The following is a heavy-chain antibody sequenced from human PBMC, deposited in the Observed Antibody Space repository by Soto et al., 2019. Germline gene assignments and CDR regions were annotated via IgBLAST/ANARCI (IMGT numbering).Heavy chain of an antibody. CDR3: VRPRGIAAAGTWDGFDY. J-gene: IGHJ4*02. Sequence: GESLKISCKGSGYSFTSYWIGWVRQMPGKGLEWMGIIYPGDSDTRYSPSFQGQVTISADKSISTAYLQWSSLKASDTAMYYCVRPRGIAAAGTWDGFDYWGQGTLVTVSS. D-gene: IGHD6-13*01. CDR2: IYPGDSDT. CDR1: GYSFTSYW. V-gene: IGHV5-51*01.